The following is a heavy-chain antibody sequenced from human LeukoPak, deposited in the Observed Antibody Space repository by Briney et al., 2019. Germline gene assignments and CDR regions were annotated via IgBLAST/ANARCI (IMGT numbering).Heavy chain of an antibody. CDR1: GFTFSDYY. D-gene: IGHD3-22*01. CDR2: ISSSGSTI. CDR3: AREGAHYYDRSGYIDY. V-gene: IGHV3-11*01. J-gene: IGHJ4*02. Sequence: PGGSLRLSCAASGFTFSDYYMSWIRKAPGKGLEWVSYISSSGSTIYYADSVKGRFTISRDNAKNSLYLQMNSLRAEDTAVYYCAREGAHYYDRSGYIDYWGQGTLVTVSS.